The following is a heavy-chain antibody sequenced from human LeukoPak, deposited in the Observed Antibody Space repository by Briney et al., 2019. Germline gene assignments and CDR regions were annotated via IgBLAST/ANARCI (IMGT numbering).Heavy chain of an antibody. CDR3: AREYYSGGNTRFDC. J-gene: IGHJ4*02. CDR1: GFTFNSYE. V-gene: IGHV3-48*03. CDR2: SSSSGTII. Sequence: GGSLRLSCAASGFTFNSYEMNWVRQAPGKGLELVSSSSSSGTIIYYADSVKGRFTISRDNAKNSLYLQMNSLRAEDTAVYYCAREYYSGGNTRFDCWGQGTLVTVSS. D-gene: IGHD4-23*01.